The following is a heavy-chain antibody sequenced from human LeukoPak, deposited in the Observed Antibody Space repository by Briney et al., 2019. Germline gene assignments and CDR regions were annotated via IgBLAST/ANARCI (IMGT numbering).Heavy chain of an antibody. CDR2: INHSGST. J-gene: IGHJ4*02. CDR3: ARVLRFLEWFRDPYYFDY. D-gene: IGHD3-3*01. Sequence: SETLSLTCAVYGGSFSGYYWSWIRQPPGKGLEWIGEINHSGSTNYNPSLKSRVTISVDTAKNQFSLKLSSVTAGDTAVYYCARVLRFLEWFRDPYYFDYWGQGTLVTVSS. V-gene: IGHV4-34*01. CDR1: GGSFSGYY.